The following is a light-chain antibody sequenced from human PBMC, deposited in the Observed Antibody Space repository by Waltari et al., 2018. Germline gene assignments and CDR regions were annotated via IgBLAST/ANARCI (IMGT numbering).Light chain of an antibody. J-gene: IGLJ1*01. CDR3: CSYAGLYV. CDR2: EDT. Sequence: QSALTQPASVSGSPGQSITIPCAGTSSGIGDSHLVSWYQQHPGKAPKLILYEDTKRPSGVSNRFSGSKSGNTASLTISGLQADDEGDYYCCSYAGLYVFATGTKVTVL. V-gene: IGLV2-23*01. CDR1: SSGIGDSHL.